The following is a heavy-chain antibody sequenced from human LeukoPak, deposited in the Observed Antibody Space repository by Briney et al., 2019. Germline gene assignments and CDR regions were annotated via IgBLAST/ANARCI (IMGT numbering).Heavy chain of an antibody. CDR2: ISSSGGDT. J-gene: IGHJ5*02. V-gene: IGHV3-23*01. Sequence: AGGSLRLSCAASGFAFDTYAMNWVRHAPGKGLEWVSAISSSGGDTYYADSVKGRFTISRHNSKNTLYLQMNSLRAEDTAVYYCARDKRYGSSYWFDPWGQGTLVTVSS. CDR1: GFAFDTYA. D-gene: IGHD6-6*01. CDR3: ARDKRYGSSYWFDP.